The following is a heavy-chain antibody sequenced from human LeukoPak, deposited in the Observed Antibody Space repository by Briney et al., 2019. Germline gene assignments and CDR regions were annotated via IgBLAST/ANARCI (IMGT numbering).Heavy chain of an antibody. CDR2: INPNSGGT. J-gene: IGHJ5*02. CDR1: GYTFTGYY. Sequence: GASVKVSCKASGYTFTGYYMHWVRQAPGQGLEWMGWINPNSGGTNYAQKFQGRVTMTRDTSISTAYMELSRLRSDDTAVYYCARDPRADTAMVTGWFDPWGQGTLVTVSS. CDR3: ARDPRADTAMVTGWFDP. V-gene: IGHV1-2*02. D-gene: IGHD5-18*01.